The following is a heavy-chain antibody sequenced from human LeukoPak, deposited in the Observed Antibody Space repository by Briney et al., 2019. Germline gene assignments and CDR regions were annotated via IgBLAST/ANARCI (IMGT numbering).Heavy chain of an antibody. D-gene: IGHD5/OR15-5a*01. CDR2: ISGSGGST. CDR3: ARGMSTLYDY. Sequence: GGSLRLSCAASGFTFSSYAMSWVRQAPGKGLEWVSAISGSGGSTYYADSVKGRFTISRDNAKNSLYLQMNSLRAEDTAVYYCARGMSTLYDYWGQGTLVTVSS. V-gene: IGHV3-23*01. J-gene: IGHJ4*02. CDR1: GFTFSSYA.